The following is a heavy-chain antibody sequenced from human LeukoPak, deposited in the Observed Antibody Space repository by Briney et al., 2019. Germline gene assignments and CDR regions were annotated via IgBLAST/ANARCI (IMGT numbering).Heavy chain of an antibody. CDR3: AKPPLEWLPDDY. D-gene: IGHD3-3*01. Sequence: GGSLRLSCAASGFTVSSNYMSWVRQAPGKGLEWVSVIYSGGSTYYADSVKGRFTISRDNSKNTLYLQMNSLRAEDTAVYYCAKPPLEWLPDDYWGQGTLVTVSS. V-gene: IGHV3-53*01. CDR1: GFTVSSNY. J-gene: IGHJ4*02. CDR2: IYSGGST.